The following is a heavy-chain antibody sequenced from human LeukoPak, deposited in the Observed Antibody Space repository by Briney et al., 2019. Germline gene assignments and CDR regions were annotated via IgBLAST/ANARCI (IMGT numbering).Heavy chain of an antibody. J-gene: IGHJ4*02. V-gene: IGHV4-59*01. CDR1: GGSISSYH. CDR2: IYYSGST. CDR3: ARGLTYYYDSSGYYLVYFDY. Sequence: SETLSLTCTVSGGSISSYHWSWIRQPPGKGREWIGYIYYSGSTNYNPSLKSRVTISVDTSKNQFSLKLSSVTAADTAVYYCARGLTYYYDSSGYYLVYFDYWGQGTLVTVSS. D-gene: IGHD3-22*01.